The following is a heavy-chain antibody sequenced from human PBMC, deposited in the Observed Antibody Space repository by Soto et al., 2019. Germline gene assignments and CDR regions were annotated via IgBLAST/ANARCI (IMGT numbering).Heavy chain of an antibody. V-gene: IGHV3-53*01. D-gene: IGHD4-4*01. CDR3: ARTVIVKTTVTTYWFDP. Sequence: GGSLRLSCAASGFTVSSNYMSWVRQAPGKGLEWVSVIYSGGSTYYADSVKGRFTISRDNSKNTLYLQMNSLRAEDTAVYYCARTVIVKTTVTTYWFDPWGQGTLVTVSS. J-gene: IGHJ5*02. CDR1: GFTVSSNY. CDR2: IYSGGST.